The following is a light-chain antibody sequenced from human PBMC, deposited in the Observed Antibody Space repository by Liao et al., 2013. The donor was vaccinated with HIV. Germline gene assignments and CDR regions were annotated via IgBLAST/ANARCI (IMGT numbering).Light chain of an antibody. Sequence: SYVLTQPPSVSVAPGTTATITCAGINIGTKRVHWYQHKPGQAPVVVISYDTHRPSGIPERFSGSKSGDSATLTITRVEAGDEADYFCHVWDRTSDHPVFGGGTKLTVL. CDR2: YDT. J-gene: IGLJ2*01. CDR1: NIGTKR. V-gene: IGLV3-21*04. CDR3: HVWDRTSDHPV.